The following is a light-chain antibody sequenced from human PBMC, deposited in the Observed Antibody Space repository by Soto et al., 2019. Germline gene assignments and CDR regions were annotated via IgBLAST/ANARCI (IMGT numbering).Light chain of an antibody. CDR3: QQSYSTPL. V-gene: IGKV1-39*01. CDR1: QSISTS. J-gene: IGKJ5*01. CDR2: AES. Sequence: DIQMTQSPSTLSASVGHRVTITCRASQSISTSLAWYQQKPGKSPKVLIYAESSLQSGVPSRFSGSGSGTDFTLTISSLQPEDFASYYCQQSYSTPLFGPGTRLDIK.